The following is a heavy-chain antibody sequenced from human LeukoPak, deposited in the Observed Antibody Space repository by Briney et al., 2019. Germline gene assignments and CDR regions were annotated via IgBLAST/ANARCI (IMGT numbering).Heavy chain of an antibody. J-gene: IGHJ3*02. Sequence: ASVKVSCKASGYTFTSYGISWVRQAPGQGLEWMGWISAYNGNTDYAQKLQGRVTMTTDTSTSTAYMELRSLRSDDTAVYYCARDITMVRGVIITSPTDAFDIWGQGTMVTVSS. D-gene: IGHD3-10*01. CDR1: GYTFTSYG. CDR3: ARDITMVRGVIITSPTDAFDI. V-gene: IGHV1-18*01. CDR2: ISAYNGNT.